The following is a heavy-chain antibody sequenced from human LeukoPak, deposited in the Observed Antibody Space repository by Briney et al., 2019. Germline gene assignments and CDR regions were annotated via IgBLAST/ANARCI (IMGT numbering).Heavy chain of an antibody. CDR2: IYPGDSDT. D-gene: IGHD3-16*01. V-gene: IGHV5-51*01. Sequence: GESLKISCKGSGYSFTSYWIGWVRQMPGKGLELMVIIYPGDSDTRYSPSFQSQVTLSAPTSISTAYLQGSSLKASDTAMYYCARHGGSGVMTVDYWGQGTLVTVSS. CDR1: GYSFTSYW. J-gene: IGHJ4*02. CDR3: ARHGGSGVMTVDY.